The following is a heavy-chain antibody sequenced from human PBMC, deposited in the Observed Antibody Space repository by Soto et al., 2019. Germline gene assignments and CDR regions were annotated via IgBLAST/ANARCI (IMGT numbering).Heavy chain of an antibody. Sequence: VGSLRLSCASSVFTFKSYSVSCVRHSPGKGLEWVSVISDDSSYIDYADSLRGRFTVSRDNARNSLYLQIDSLGVEDTAVYYCANDHYF. V-gene: IGHV3-21*06. CDR1: VFTFKSYS. D-gene: IGHD3-16*01. CDR3: ANDHYF. J-gene: IGHJ1*01. CDR2: ISDDSSYI.